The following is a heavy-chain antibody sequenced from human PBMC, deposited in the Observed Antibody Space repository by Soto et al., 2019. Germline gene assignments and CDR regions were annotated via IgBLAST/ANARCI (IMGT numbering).Heavy chain of an antibody. Sequence: KTGGSLRLSCAASGFTFSDYYMSWIRQAPGKGLEWVSYISSSSSYTNYADSVKGRFTISRDNAKNSLYLQMNSLRAEDTAVYYCARVRIVGATELFDYWGQGTLVTVSS. CDR3: ARVRIVGATELFDY. D-gene: IGHD1-26*01. CDR2: ISSSSSYT. CDR1: GFTFSDYY. J-gene: IGHJ4*02. V-gene: IGHV3-11*06.